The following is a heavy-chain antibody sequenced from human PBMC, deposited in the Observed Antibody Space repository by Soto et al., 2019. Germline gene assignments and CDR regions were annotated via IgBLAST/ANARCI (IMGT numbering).Heavy chain of an antibody. J-gene: IGHJ5*02. CDR1: GGSISSYY. CDR2: IYYSGSA. V-gene: IGHV4-59*01. Sequence: SETLSLTCTVSGGSISSYYWSWIRQPPGKGLEWIGYIYYSGSANYNPSLESRVTISVDTSKNQFSLKLSSVTAADTAVYYCARLINWFDPWGQGTLVTVSS. CDR3: ARLINWFDP.